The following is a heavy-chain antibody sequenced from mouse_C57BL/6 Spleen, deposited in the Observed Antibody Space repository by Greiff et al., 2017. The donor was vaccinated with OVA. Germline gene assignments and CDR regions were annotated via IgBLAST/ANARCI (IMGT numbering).Heavy chain of an antibody. D-gene: IGHD2-3*01. CDR1: GYTFTSYW. Sequence: QVQLQQPGAELVKPGASVKLSCKASGYTFTSYWMHWVKQRPGQGLEWIGMIHPNSGSTNYNEKFKSKATLTVDKSSSTAYMQLSSLTSEDSAVYYCAREVDGYYENSFDYWGQGTTLTVSS. J-gene: IGHJ2*01. CDR3: AREVDGYYENSFDY. CDR2: IHPNSGST. V-gene: IGHV1-64*01.